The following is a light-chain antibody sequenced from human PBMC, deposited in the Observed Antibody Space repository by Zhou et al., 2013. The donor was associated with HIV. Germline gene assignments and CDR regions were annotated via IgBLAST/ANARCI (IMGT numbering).Light chain of an antibody. Sequence: EIVLTQSPATLSLSPGERATLSCRASQSISSYLAWIQHKPGRAPRLLIYDASNRATGIPARFSGSGSGTDFTLTISSLEPEDFAVYYCQQYGRSLTFGGGTEVEIK. CDR2: DAS. V-gene: IGKV3-11*01. CDR3: QQYGRSLT. CDR1: QSISSY. J-gene: IGKJ4*01.